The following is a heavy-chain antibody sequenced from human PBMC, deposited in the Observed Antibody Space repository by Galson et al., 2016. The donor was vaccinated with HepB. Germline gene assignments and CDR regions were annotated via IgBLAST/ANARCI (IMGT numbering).Heavy chain of an antibody. J-gene: IGHJ6*02. CDR2: ISGSGGRT. CDR3: AKEVVRFLHGYGMDV. V-gene: IGHV3-23*01. CDR1: GFTFSTYA. Sequence: SLRLSCAGSGFTFSTYAVNWVRQAPGKGLEWVSGISGSGGRTYYADSVKGRFTISRDNSKNTLYLQMESLRAEDTAVYYCAKEVVRFLHGYGMDVWGQGTTVTVPS. D-gene: IGHD3-3*01.